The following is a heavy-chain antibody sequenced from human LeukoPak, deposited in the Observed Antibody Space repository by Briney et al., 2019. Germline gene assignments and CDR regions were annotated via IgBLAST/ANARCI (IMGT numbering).Heavy chain of an antibody. CDR1: GFTVSNTY. V-gene: IGHV3-53*01. CDR3: ARVPSVGGKLVADSSGGWHRFDP. CDR2: IYRAETR. J-gene: IGHJ5*02. Sequence: PGVSLRLSCAASGFTVSNTYMTWVRQAPGKGLEWVSLIYRAETRYYADSVKGRFTISRDDSKNTVYLQMNSLRAEDTAVYYCARVPSVGGKLVADSSGGWHRFDPWGQGTLVIVSS. D-gene: IGHD3-22*01.